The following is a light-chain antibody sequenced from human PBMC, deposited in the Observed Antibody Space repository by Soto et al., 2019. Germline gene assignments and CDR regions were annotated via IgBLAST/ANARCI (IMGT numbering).Light chain of an antibody. CDR3: QTYNSAPQT. J-gene: IGKJ1*01. Sequence: DIQMTQSPSSLSASIGDRVTITCRASQGISNYLAWYQQKPGKVPRLLIYAASTLQSGVPSRFSGRGSGTDFTLNISRQQPEDVATYYCQTYNSAPQTFGQGTKVEF. CDR1: QGISNY. V-gene: IGKV1-27*01. CDR2: AAS.